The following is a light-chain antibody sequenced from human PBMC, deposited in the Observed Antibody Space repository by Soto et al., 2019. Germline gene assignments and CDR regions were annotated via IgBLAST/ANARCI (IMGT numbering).Light chain of an antibody. V-gene: IGLV1-44*01. CDR1: SSNIGSRT. CDR2: NDN. Sequence: QSVLTQPPSVSGTPGQRVTISCSGSSSNIGSRTVSWYQHPPGTAPRLLIFNDNQRPSGVPDRFSGSKSGSSASLAVSGLQSEDEADYFCAAWDDSLNGYVFGTGTKV. CDR3: AAWDDSLNGYV. J-gene: IGLJ1*01.